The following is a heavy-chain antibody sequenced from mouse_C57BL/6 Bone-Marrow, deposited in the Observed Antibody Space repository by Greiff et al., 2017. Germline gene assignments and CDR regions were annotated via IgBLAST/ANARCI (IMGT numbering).Heavy chain of an antibody. Sequence: VQLVESGAELVRPGTSVKVSCKASGYAFTNYLIEWVKQRPGQGLEWIGVINPGSGGTNYNEKFKGKATLTADKSSSTAYMPLSSLTSEDSAVYFCARSDMRYWYFDVWGTGTTVTVSS. CDR3: ARSDMRYWYFDV. J-gene: IGHJ1*03. CDR2: INPGSGGT. V-gene: IGHV1-54*01. CDR1: GYAFTNYL.